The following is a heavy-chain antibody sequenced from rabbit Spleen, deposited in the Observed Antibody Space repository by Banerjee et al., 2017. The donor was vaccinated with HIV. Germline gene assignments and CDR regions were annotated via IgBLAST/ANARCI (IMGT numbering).Heavy chain of an antibody. J-gene: IGHJ6*01. Sequence: EQLEESGGGLVKPEGSLTLTCKASGVSFSDKDVMCWVRQAPGKGLEWIACINTATGKAVYANWAKGQFTISKTSSTTVTLQMTSLTVADTATYFCARDTSSSFSSYGMDLWGPGTLVTVS. CDR3: ARDTSSSFSSYGMDL. CDR2: INTATGKA. CDR1: GVSFSDKDV. V-gene: IGHV1S45*01. D-gene: IGHD1-1*01.